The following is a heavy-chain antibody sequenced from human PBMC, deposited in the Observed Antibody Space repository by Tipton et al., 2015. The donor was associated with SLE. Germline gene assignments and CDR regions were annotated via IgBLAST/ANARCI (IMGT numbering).Heavy chain of an antibody. V-gene: IGHV4-61*02. CDR2: IYTSGST. CDR1: GGSISSGSYY. CDR3: ARDLYQLLTDWYFDL. J-gene: IGHJ2*01. Sequence: TLSLTCTVSGGSISSGSYYWSWIRQPAGKGLEWIGRIYTSGSTNYNPSLKSRVTISVDTSKNQFSLKLSSVTAADTAAYYCARDLYQLLTDWYFDLWGRGTLVTVSS. D-gene: IGHD2-2*01.